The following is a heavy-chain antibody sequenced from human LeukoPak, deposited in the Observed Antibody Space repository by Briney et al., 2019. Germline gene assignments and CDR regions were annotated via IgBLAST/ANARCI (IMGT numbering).Heavy chain of an antibody. J-gene: IGHJ4*02. CDR3: AKDRATWTYSGSYFGY. CDR1: GFTFSSYG. D-gene: IGHD1-26*01. CDR2: IRYDGSNK. Sequence: GGSLRLSCAASGFTFSSYGMHWVRQAPGKGLEWVAFIRYDGSNKYCADSVKGRFTISRDNSKNTLYLQMNSLRAEDTAVYYCAKDRATWTYSGSYFGYWGQGTLVTVSS. V-gene: IGHV3-30*02.